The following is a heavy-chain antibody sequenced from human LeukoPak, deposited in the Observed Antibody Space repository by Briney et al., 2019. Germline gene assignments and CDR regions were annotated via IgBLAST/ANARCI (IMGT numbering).Heavy chain of an antibody. CDR3: ASSTYYDFWSGHLGFDY. J-gene: IGHJ4*02. D-gene: IGHD3-3*01. CDR2: IKQDGSEK. Sequence: PGGSLRLSRAASGFTFSSYWMSWVRQAPGKGLEWVANIKQDGSEKYYVDSVKGRFTISRDNAKNSLYLQMNSLRAEDTAVYYCASSTYYDFWSGHLGFDYWGQGTLVTVSS. V-gene: IGHV3-7*01. CDR1: GFTFSSYW.